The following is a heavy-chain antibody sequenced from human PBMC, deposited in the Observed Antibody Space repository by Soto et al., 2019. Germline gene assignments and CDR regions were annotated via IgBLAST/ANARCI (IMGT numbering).Heavy chain of an antibody. CDR1: GFNFNTYA. D-gene: IGHD1-26*01. J-gene: IGHJ5*02. CDR3: AKNQGVELVPLATVDWFDP. Sequence: HPGGSLRLSCAASGFNFNTYAMSWVRQAPGKGLEWVSGISGGGGSIHYVDSVKGRFTISRDNSKSTVYLELNNLSAEDTAVYHCAKNQGVELVPLATVDWFDPWGQGSVVTVSS. V-gene: IGHV3-23*01. CDR2: ISGGGGSI.